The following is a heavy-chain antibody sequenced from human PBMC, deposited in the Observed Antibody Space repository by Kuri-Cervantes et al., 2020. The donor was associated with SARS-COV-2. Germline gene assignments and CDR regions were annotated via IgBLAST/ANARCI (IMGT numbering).Heavy chain of an antibody. D-gene: IGHD5-24*01. CDR1: GYTFTNYY. V-gene: IGHV1-46*01. CDR3: ARDGRNGYNREFLTD. CDR2: INPGGGAT. J-gene: IGHJ4*02. Sequence: ASVKVSCKASGYTFTNYYIHWVRQAPGQGLEWMGIINPGGGATTYAQKFQGRVTMTRDTSTSTVYVELSSLRSEDTAVYFCARDGRNGYNREFLTDWGQGTLVTVSS.